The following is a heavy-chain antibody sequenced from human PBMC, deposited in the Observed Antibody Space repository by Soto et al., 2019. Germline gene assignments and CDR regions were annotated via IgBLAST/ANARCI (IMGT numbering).Heavy chain of an antibody. CDR1: GGSISSGGYY. Sequence: QVQLQESGPGLVKPSQTLSLTCTVSGGSISSGGYYWSWMRQHPGKGLEWIGYIYYSGSTYYNPSLKSRVTISVDTSKNQFSLKLSSVTAADTAVSYCARLTVLMAYYFDYWGQGTLVTVSS. J-gene: IGHJ4*02. D-gene: IGHD2-8*01. CDR2: IYYSGST. CDR3: ARLTVLMAYYFDY. V-gene: IGHV4-31*03.